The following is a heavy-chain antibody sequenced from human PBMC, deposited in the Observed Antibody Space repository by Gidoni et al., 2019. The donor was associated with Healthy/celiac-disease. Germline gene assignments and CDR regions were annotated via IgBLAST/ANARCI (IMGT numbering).Heavy chain of an antibody. CDR2: IIPIFGTA. CDR3: ARSGPMNAGVYFDY. Sequence: QVQLVQSGAEVKKPGSSVKVSCKASGGTFSSYAISWVRQTPGPGLEWMGGIIPIFGTANYAQKFQGRVTITADKSTSTAYMELSSLRSEDTAVYYCARSGPMNAGVYFDYWGQGTLVTVSS. CDR1: GGTFSSYA. J-gene: IGHJ4*02. V-gene: IGHV1-69*06. D-gene: IGHD3-22*01.